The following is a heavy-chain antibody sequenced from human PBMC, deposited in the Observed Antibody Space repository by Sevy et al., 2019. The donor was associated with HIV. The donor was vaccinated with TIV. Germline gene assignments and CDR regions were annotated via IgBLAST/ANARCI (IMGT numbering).Heavy chain of an antibody. CDR3: ARRSLDGYNSGREDYDY. J-gene: IGHJ4*02. D-gene: IGHD3-10*01. CDR2: IYYSGST. V-gene: IGHV4-39*01. CDR1: GGSISSSNYY. Sequence: SETLSLTCTVSGGSISSSNYYWGWIRQPPGKGLGWIGSIYYSGSTYYNPSLKSRVTISVDTSKNQFSLKLSSVTAADTAVYYCARRSLDGYNSGREDYDYWGQGTLVTVSS.